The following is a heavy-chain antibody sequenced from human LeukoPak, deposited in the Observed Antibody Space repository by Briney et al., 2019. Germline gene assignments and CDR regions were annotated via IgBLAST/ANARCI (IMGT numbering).Heavy chain of an antibody. CDR2: ISGSGGST. J-gene: IGHJ6*02. V-gene: IGHV3-23*01. CDR3: AKSLGLYSSSSPYYYGMDV. Sequence: GGSLRLSCAASGFTVSSNYMSWVRQAPGKGLEWVSAISGSGGSTYYADSVKGRFTISRDNSKNTLYLQMNSLRAEDTAVYYCAKSLGLYSSSSPYYYGMDVWGQGTTVTVSS. D-gene: IGHD6-6*01. CDR1: GFTVSSNY.